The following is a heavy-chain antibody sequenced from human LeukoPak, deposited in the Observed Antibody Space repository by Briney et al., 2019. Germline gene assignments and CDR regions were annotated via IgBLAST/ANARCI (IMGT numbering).Heavy chain of an antibody. Sequence: GGSLRLSCAASGFTVSSNYMSWVRQAPGKGLEWVSAISGSGGTTYYADSVQGRFTISRDNSKNTLYLQMNSLRAEDTAVYYCATRRGGCFDFWGQGTLVTVSS. CDR2: ISGSGGTT. J-gene: IGHJ4*02. CDR1: GFTVSSNY. D-gene: IGHD3-16*01. V-gene: IGHV3-23*01. CDR3: ATRRGGCFDF.